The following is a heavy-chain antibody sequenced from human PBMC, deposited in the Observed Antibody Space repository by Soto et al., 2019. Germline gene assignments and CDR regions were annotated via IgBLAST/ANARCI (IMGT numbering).Heavy chain of an antibody. CDR1: GFTFSSYV. J-gene: IGHJ6*02. Sequence: QVQLVESVGGVVQPGRSLRLSCAASGFTFSSYVMYWVRQAPGKGLEWVVVISYDGNNKYYADSVKGRFTISRDNSKXTXXXQXXSLRAEVTAVYYCARAGCDGGSCYTLVGLRYGMDVWGQGTTVTVSS. CDR2: ISYDGNNK. CDR3: ARAGCDGGSCYTLVGLRYGMDV. D-gene: IGHD2-15*01. V-gene: IGHV3-30-3*01.